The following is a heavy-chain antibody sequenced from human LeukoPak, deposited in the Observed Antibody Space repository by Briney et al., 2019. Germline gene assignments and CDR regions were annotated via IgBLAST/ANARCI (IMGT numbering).Heavy chain of an antibody. D-gene: IGHD6-6*01. V-gene: IGHV3-30-3*01. CDR3: ARDQAAPRAFDI. CDR2: ISYDGSNI. CDR1: GFAFTSYA. Sequence: GGSLRLSCAASGFAFTSYAMSWVRQAPGKGLEWVTVISYDGSNIFYADSVKGRFTISRDNSRNTLYLQMNSLRAEDTAVYYCARDQAAPRAFDIWGQGTMVTVSS. J-gene: IGHJ3*02.